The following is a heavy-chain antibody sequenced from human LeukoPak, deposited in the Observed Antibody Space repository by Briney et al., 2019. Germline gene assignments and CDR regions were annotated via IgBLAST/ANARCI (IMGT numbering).Heavy chain of an antibody. CDR1: GGSISSYY. V-gene: IGHV4-59*08. J-gene: IGHJ3*02. Sequence: SETLSLTCTVSGGSISSYYWSWIRQPPGKGLEWIGYIYYSGSTNYNPSLKSRVAISVDTSKNQFSLKLSSVTAADTAVYYCARHVSRADAFDIWGQGTMVTVSS. CDR2: IYYSGST. CDR3: ARHVSRADAFDI. D-gene: IGHD3-10*01.